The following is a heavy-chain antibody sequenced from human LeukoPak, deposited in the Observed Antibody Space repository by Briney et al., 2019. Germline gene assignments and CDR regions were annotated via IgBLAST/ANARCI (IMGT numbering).Heavy chain of an antibody. J-gene: IGHJ4*02. CDR2: IYYSGST. CDR3: ARVGSSGHFDY. Sequence: SETLSLTCTVSGGSISSYYWSWIRQPPGKGLEWIGYIYYSGSTNYNPSLKSRVTISVDTSKNQFSLKLSSVTAADTAVYYCARVGSSGHFDYWAREPWSPSPQ. D-gene: IGHD3-10*01. CDR1: GGSISSYY. V-gene: IGHV4-59*01.